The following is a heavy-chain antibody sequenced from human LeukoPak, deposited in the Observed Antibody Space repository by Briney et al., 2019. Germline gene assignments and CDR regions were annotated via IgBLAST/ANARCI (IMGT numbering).Heavy chain of an antibody. CDR2: INPNSGGT. V-gene: IGHV1-2*02. CDR3: ARGDDFWSGYYTYNWFDP. Sequence: ASVKVSCKASGYTFTGYYMHWVRQAPGQGLEWMGWINPNSGGTNYAQKFQGRVTMTRDTSTSTAYMELSRLRSDDTAVYYCARGDDFWSGYYTYNWFDPWGQGTLVTVSS. D-gene: IGHD3-3*01. CDR1: GYTFTGYY. J-gene: IGHJ5*02.